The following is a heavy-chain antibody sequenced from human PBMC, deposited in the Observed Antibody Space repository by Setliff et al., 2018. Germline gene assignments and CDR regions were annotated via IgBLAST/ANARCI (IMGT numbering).Heavy chain of an antibody. CDR2: IYSSGST. CDR1: GGSISSGDYY. D-gene: IGHD3-9*01. V-gene: IGHV4-30-4*08. CDR3: ARGYYDILTGYYIGY. Sequence: SETLSLTCTVSGGSISSGDYYWHWIRQPPGKGLEWIGYIYSSGSTYYNPSLKRRVTISVDTSKNQFSLRLSSVTAADTAVYYCARGYYDILTGYYIGYWGQGTLVTVSS. J-gene: IGHJ4*02.